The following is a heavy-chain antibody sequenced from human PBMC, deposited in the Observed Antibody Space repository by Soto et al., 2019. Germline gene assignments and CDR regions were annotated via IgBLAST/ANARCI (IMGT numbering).Heavy chain of an antibody. D-gene: IGHD6-6*01. Sequence: QVQLVESGGGVVQPGTSLRLSCAASGFSFTTHGMHWVRQAPGKGLEWVAVIWYDGSNKYYADSVKGRFTISRDNSKNMLYLQLDSLRAEDTGIYYCARAREQLASYYSGLDVWGQVTTVTVSS. V-gene: IGHV3-33*01. J-gene: IGHJ6*02. CDR2: IWYDGSNK. CDR1: GFSFTTHG. CDR3: ARAREQLASYYSGLDV.